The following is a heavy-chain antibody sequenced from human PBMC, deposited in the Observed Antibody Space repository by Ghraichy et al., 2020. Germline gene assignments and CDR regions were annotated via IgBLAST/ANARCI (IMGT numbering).Heavy chain of an antibody. V-gene: IGHV3-21*01. CDR1: GFTFSSYN. J-gene: IGHJ6*02. CDR3: ARDQITAGSHSSCYGVAV. CDR2: ISSSSSYI. D-gene: IGHD2-15*01. Sequence: GGSLRLSCAASGFTFSSYNMNWVRQAPGKGLEWVSSISSSSSYIYYADSVKGRFTISRDNAKNSLYLQMNSLRAEDTAVYYCARDQITAGSHSSCYGVAVWGQGTTGTHSS.